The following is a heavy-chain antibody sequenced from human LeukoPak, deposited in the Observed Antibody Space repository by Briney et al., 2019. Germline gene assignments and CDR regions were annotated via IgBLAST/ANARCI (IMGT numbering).Heavy chain of an antibody. D-gene: IGHD3-3*01. CDR2: FDPEDGET. CDR1: GYTLTELS. V-gene: IGHV1-24*01. J-gene: IGHJ4*02. CDR3: ATEAGDKLPYYDFWSGYFI. Sequence: ASVKVSCKVSGYTLTELSMHWARQAPGKGLEWMGGFDPEDGETIYAQKFQGRVTMTEDTSTDTAYMELSSLRSEDTAVYYCATEAGDKLPYYDFWSGYFIWGQGTLVTVSS.